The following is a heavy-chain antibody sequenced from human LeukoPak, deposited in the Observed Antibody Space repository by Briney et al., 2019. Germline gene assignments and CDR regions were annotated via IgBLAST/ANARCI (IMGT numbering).Heavy chain of an antibody. CDR3: ARDSLGSSSWYDFDY. CDR1: GFTFSTYA. Sequence: GGSLRLSCAASGFTFSTYAMNWVRQAPGKGLEWVAVMSYDGSNKYYADSVKGRFTISRDNSKNTLYLQMNSRRTEDTAVYYCARDSLGSSSWYDFDYWGQGTLVTVSS. CDR2: MSYDGSNK. V-gene: IGHV3-30*04. D-gene: IGHD6-13*01. J-gene: IGHJ4*02.